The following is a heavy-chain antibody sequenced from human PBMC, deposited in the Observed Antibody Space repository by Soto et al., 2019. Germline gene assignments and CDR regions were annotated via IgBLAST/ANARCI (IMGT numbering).Heavy chain of an antibody. CDR3: ARDADIVLVPAPNYYYGMDV. CDR1: GGTIRSYW. J-gene: IGHJ6*02. V-gene: IGHV3-74*01. D-gene: IGHD2-2*01. Sequence: VSLRLSCAASGGTIRSYWMYRVSQTPGKGLVWVSRINSDGTSTYYADSVKGRFTISRDNSKNTLYLQMNSLRAEDTAVYYCARDADIVLVPAPNYYYGMDVWGQGTTVTVSS. CDR2: INSDGTST.